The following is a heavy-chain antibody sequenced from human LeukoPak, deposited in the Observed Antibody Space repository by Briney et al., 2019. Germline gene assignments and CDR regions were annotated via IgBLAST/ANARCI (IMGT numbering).Heavy chain of an antibody. Sequence: SETLSLTCAVYGGSFSGYYWSWIRQPPGKGLEWIGEINHSGSTNYNLSLKSRVTISVDTSKNQFSLKLSSVTAADTAVYYCARPDGSGSFGGIWGQGTMVTVSS. CDR2: INHSGST. J-gene: IGHJ3*02. CDR3: ARPDGSGSFGGI. D-gene: IGHD3-10*01. CDR1: GGSFSGYY. V-gene: IGHV4-34*01.